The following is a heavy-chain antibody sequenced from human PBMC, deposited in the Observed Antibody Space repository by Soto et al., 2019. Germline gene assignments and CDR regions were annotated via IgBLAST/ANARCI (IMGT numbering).Heavy chain of an antibody. D-gene: IGHD3-22*01. CDR1: GFTFSSYA. CDR3: ASSSYYYDSSGYYGGGAFDI. Sequence: ESGGGVVQPGRSLRLSCAASGFTFSSYAMHWVRQAPGKGLEWVAVISYDGSNKYYADSVKGRFTISRDNSKNTLYLQMNSLRAEDTAVYYCASSSYYYDSSGYYGGGAFDIWGQGTMVTVSS. J-gene: IGHJ3*02. CDR2: ISYDGSNK. V-gene: IGHV3-30-3*01.